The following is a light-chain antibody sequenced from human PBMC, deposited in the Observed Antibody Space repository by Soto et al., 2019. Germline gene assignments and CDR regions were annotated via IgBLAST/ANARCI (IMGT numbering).Light chain of an antibody. CDR1: QGIKND. CDR2: AAS. CDR3: LQDYNYPYT. J-gene: IGKJ2*01. V-gene: IGKV1-6*01. Sequence: AIQMTQSPSSLSASVGDRVTITCRARQGIKNDVAWYQQKPGKAPKLLIYAASSLQSGAPPRFSGSGSGTDFTLTISSLQPEDFATYYCLQDYNYPYTFGQGTKLEIK.